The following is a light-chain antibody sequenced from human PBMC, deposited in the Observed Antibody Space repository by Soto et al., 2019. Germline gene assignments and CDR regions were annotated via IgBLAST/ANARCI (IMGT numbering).Light chain of an antibody. CDR3: QQYNSSLG. CDR1: QSISSW. J-gene: IGKJ3*01. Sequence: DIQMTQSPSTLSASVGDRVTITCRASQSISSWLAWYQQKPGKAPKLLIYDASSLESGVPSRFSGSGSGTEFTLTISSLQPDDFATYYCQQYNSSLGFGPGTKVDIK. CDR2: DAS. V-gene: IGKV1-5*01.